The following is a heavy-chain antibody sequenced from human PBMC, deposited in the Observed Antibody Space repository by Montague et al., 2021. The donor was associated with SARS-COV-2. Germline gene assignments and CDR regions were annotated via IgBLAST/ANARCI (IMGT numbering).Heavy chain of an antibody. Sequence: PALVKPTQTLTLTCSFSGFSLSASGVGVGWIRQPPGQALEWFALIFWDDDKRYSPSLKNRLTVTKDTSKNQVVLTMTNMDPVDTATYYCARRPGRGGDTYDTWGQGTTVTVSA. V-gene: IGHV2-5*02. D-gene: IGHD3-16*01. CDR3: ARRPGRGGDTYDT. J-gene: IGHJ3*02. CDR2: IFWDDDK. CDR1: GFSLSASGVG.